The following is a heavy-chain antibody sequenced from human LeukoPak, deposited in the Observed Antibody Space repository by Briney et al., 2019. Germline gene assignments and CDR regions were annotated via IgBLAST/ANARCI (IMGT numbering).Heavy chain of an antibody. Sequence: PGGSLRLSCAASGFTFSSYWMHWVRQAPGKGLVWVSRINSDGSTTNYADSVKGRFTISRDNAKNTLYLQMNSLRAEDTAVYYCARDPSYSENLDYWGQGTLVTVSS. D-gene: IGHD1-26*01. CDR1: GFTFSSYW. V-gene: IGHV3-74*01. CDR3: ARDPSYSENLDY. CDR2: INSDGSTT. J-gene: IGHJ4*02.